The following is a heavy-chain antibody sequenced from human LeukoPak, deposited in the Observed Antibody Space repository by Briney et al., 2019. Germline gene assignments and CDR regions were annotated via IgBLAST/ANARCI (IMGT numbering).Heavy chain of an antibody. CDR1: GFTFTSSA. J-gene: IGHJ4*02. CDR3: AADHYDYSGYYYYFDY. D-gene: IGHD3-22*01. CDR2: IVVGSGNT. V-gene: IGHV1-58*01. Sequence: ASVKVSCKASGFTFTSSAVQWVRQARGQRLEWIGWIVVGSGNTNYAQKFQERVTITRDMSTSTAYMELSSLRSEDTAVYYCAADHYDYSGYYYYFDYWGQGTLVTVSS.